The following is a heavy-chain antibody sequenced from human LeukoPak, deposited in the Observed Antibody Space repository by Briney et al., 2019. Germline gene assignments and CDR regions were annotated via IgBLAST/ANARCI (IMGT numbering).Heavy chain of an antibody. D-gene: IGHD3-10*01. CDR3: ATRPSLRGY. CDR2: ISGSGGST. V-gene: IGHV3-23*01. CDR1: GFTFSSYA. J-gene: IGHJ4*02. Sequence: PGGSLRLSCAASGFTFSSYAMSWVRQAPGKGLEWVSAISGSGGSTYYADSVKGRFTISRGNSKNTLYLQMNSLRPEDTAVYYCATRPSLRGYWGQGTLVTVSS.